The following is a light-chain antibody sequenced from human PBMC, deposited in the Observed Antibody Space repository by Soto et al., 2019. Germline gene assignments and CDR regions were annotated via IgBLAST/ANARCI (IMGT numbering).Light chain of an antibody. CDR2: NVS. J-gene: IGLJ1*01. CDR3: SSYTTSITYV. CDR1: SSDVGGYSY. Sequence: QSALTQPASVSGSPGQSITISCTGTSSDVGGYSYISWYQHNPGRAPNLMIYNVSNRPSGVSDRFSGSKSGNTASLPISRLQAEDEADYYCSSYTTSITYVFGSGTKLTVL. V-gene: IGLV2-14*03.